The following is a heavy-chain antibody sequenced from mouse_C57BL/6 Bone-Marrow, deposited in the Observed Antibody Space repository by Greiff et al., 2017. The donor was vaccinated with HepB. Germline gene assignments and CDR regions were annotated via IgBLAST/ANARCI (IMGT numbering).Heavy chain of an antibody. CDR3: ARNLIYYYGSSYFWYFDV. CDR2: IWTGGGT. V-gene: IGHV2-9-1*01. D-gene: IGHD1-1*01. CDR1: GFSLTSYA. J-gene: IGHJ1*03. Sequence: VQGVESGPGLVAPSQSLSITCTVSGFSLTSYAISWVRQPPGKGLEWLGVIWTGGGTNYNSALKSRLSISKDNSKSQVFLKMNSLQTDDTARYYCARNLIYYYGSSYFWYFDVWGTGTTVTVSS.